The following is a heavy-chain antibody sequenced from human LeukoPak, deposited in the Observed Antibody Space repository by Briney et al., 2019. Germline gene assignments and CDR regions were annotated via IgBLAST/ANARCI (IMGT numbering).Heavy chain of an antibody. CDR3: ARSLIVGATRALY. CDR2: INAGNGNT. V-gene: IGHV1-3*01. D-gene: IGHD1-26*01. J-gene: IGHJ4*02. Sequence: ASVKVSCKASGYTFTSYAMHWVRQAPGQRLEWMGWINAGNGNTKYSQKFQGRVTITRDTSASTAYMELSSLRSEDTAVYYCARSLIVGATRALYWGQGTLVTVSS. CDR1: GYTFTSYA.